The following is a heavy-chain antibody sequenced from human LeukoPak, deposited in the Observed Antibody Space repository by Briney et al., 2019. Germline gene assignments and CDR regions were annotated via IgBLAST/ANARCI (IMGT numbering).Heavy chain of an antibody. Sequence: GGSLRLSCAASGFTFSSYAMSWVREAPGKGLEWVSAISGSGGSTYYADSVKGRFTISRDNSKNTLYLQMNSLRAEDTAVYYCPNRGAYLDPGPPDYWGQGTLDTVSS. CDR3: PNRGAYLDPGPPDY. D-gene: IGHD3-10*01. V-gene: IGHV3-23*01. CDR2: ISGSGGST. J-gene: IGHJ4*02. CDR1: GFTFSSYA.